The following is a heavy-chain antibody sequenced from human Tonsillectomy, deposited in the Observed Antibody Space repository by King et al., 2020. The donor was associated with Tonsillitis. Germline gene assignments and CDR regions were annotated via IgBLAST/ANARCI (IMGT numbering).Heavy chain of an antibody. CDR1: GFSLSTSGMC. CDR2: IDWDDDK. CDR3: AXILXXTTGXXXYXXV. J-gene: IGHJ6*03. Sequence: TLKESGPALVKPTQTLTLTCTFSGFSLSTSGMCVSWIRQPPGKALEWLARIDWDDDKYYSTSLKTRLTSSKDTSKNQVVLTMTNMDPVDTATFYCAXILXXTTGXXXYXXVXGKGTTXTVSS. V-gene: IGHV2-70*11. D-gene: IGHD1-7*01.